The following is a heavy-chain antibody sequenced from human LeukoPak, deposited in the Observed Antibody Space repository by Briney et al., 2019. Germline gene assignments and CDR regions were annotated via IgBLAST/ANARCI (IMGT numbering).Heavy chain of an antibody. Sequence: GSSVKVSCKASGYTFTSYGISWVRQAPGQGLEWMGWISAYNGNTNYAQKLQGRVTMTTDTSTSTAYMELRSLRSDGTAVYYCARDALGSSSWFAYYYYYMDVWGKGTTVTVSS. V-gene: IGHV1-18*01. CDR3: ARDALGSSSWFAYYYYYMDV. D-gene: IGHD6-13*01. J-gene: IGHJ6*03. CDR2: ISAYNGNT. CDR1: GYTFTSYG.